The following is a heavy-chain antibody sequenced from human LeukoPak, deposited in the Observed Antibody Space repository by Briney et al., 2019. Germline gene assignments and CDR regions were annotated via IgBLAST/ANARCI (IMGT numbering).Heavy chain of an antibody. Sequence: PSETLSLTCTVSGGSINNYYWNWIRQPAGKGLEWIGRINTSVGTSYNPSLNGRVTMSVDTSKTQFSLKLSSVTAADAAVYYCARDPFRSSFDSWGQGTLVTVSS. V-gene: IGHV4-4*07. D-gene: IGHD1-26*01. CDR1: GGSINNYY. J-gene: IGHJ4*02. CDR2: INTSVGT. CDR3: ARDPFRSSFDS.